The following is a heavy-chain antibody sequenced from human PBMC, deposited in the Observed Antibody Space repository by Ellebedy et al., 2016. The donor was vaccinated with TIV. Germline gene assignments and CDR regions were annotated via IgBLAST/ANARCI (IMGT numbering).Heavy chain of an antibody. Sequence: GESLKISCAASGFTFSSYAIHWVRQAPGKGLEWVAVISYDGNNKYYAGSVKGRFTISRDNSKNTLYLQMNSLRAEDTAVYYCASLPKYYYDSSGYHGNDAYDIWGQGTTVTVSS. CDR2: ISYDGNNK. J-gene: IGHJ3*02. CDR1: GFTFSSYA. V-gene: IGHV3-30-3*01. CDR3: ASLPKYYYDSSGYHGNDAYDI. D-gene: IGHD3-22*01.